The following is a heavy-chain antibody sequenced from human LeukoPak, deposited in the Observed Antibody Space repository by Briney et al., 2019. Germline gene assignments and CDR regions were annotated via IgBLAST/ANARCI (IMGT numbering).Heavy chain of an antibody. CDR1: GGSLSSSTYS. J-gene: IGHJ3*02. V-gene: IGHV4-39*01. CDR2: MYYSGTT. CDR3: ARGFRLSDSSFDM. D-gene: IGHD3-22*01. Sequence: SETLSLTCTFSGGSLSSSTYSWGWIRQPPGKGLEWIGSMYYSGTTYYNPSLKSRVTISVDTSKNQFFLKLSSVTAGDTAVYYCARGFRLSDSSFDMWGQGTMVTVSS.